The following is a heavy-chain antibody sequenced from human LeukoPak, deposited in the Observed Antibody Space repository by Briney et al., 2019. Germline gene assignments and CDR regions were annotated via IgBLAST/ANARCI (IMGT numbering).Heavy chain of an antibody. J-gene: IGHJ5*02. D-gene: IGHD2-2*01. CDR2: ISYDGSNK. Sequence: PGGSLRLSCAASGFTFSSYGMHWVRQAPGKGLEWVAVISYDGSNKYYADSVKGRFTISRDNSKNTLYLQMNSLRAEDTAAYYCARDSGYCSSTSCYKNWFDPWGQGTLVTVSS. CDR3: ARDSGYCSSTSCYKNWFDP. V-gene: IGHV3-30*03. CDR1: GFTFSSYG.